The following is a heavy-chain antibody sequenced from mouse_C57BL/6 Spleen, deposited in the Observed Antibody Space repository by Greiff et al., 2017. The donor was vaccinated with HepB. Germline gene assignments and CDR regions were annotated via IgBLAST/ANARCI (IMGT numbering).Heavy chain of an antibody. V-gene: IGHV5-17*01. J-gene: IGHJ4*01. D-gene: IGHD2-2*01. Sequence: EVQRVESGGGLVKPGGSLKLSCAASGFTFSDYGMHWVRQAPEKGLEWVAYISSGSSTIYYADTVKGRFTISRDNAKNTLFLQMTSLRSEDTAMYYCAYGYDVTYAMDYWGQGTSVTVSS. CDR3: AYGYDVTYAMDY. CDR2: ISSGSSTI. CDR1: GFTFSDYG.